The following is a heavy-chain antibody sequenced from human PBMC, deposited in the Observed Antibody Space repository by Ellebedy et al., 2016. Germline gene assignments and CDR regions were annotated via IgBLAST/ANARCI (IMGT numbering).Heavy chain of an antibody. Sequence: GGSLRLXCAASGFTFSSYSMNWVRQAPGKGLEWVSYISSGGNNLYYADSVKGRFTISRDNAKSSLYLQMNSLRDEDTAVYYCAREARGAYSSSNPFTFDYWGQGILVTVSS. CDR1: GFTFSSYS. CDR3: AREARGAYSSSNPFTFDY. V-gene: IGHV3-48*02. CDR2: ISSGGNNL. J-gene: IGHJ4*02. D-gene: IGHD6-6*01.